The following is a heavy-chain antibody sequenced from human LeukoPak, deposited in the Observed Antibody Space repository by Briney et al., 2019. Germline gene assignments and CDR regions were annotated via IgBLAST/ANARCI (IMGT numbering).Heavy chain of an antibody. V-gene: IGHV1-2*02. J-gene: IGHJ3*02. CDR2: INPNSGGT. Sequence: ASVKVSCKASGYTFTGYYMHWVRQAPGQGLEWMGWINPNSGGTNYAQKFQGRVTMTRDTSISTAYMEPSRLRSDDTAVYYCARGSPIVLMVYAYAFDIWGQGTMVTVSS. D-gene: IGHD2-8*01. CDR1: GYTFTGYY. CDR3: ARGSPIVLMVYAYAFDI.